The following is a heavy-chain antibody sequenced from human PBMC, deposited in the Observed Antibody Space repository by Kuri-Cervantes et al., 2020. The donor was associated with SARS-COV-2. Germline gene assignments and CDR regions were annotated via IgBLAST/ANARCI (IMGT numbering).Heavy chain of an antibody. CDR1: GYDFTIYW. D-gene: IGHD2-15*01. CDR2: IDPSDPYT. CDR3: VRTPHLGAFDF. V-gene: IGHV5-10-1*01. Sequence: GESLKISCEVSGYDFTIYWISWVRQMPGKGLEWMGRIDPSDPYTDCSPSFGGHVTISIDKSISTAYLQWSSLKASDTAMYYCVRTPHLGAFDFWGQGTMVTVSS. J-gene: IGHJ3*01.